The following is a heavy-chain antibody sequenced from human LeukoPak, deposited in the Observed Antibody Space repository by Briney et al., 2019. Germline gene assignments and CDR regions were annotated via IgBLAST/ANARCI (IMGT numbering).Heavy chain of an antibody. D-gene: IGHD2-21*02. CDR1: GGSISPYF. Sequence: SETLSLTCTVSGGSISPYFWSWIRQPPGEGLEWIGYIYYSGNTYYNPSLKSRVTISIDMSKNHLSLKLSSVTAADTAVYYCAREGCGGDCLSYYYYGMDVWGQGTTVTVSS. V-gene: IGHV4-59*12. CDR2: IYYSGNT. J-gene: IGHJ6*02. CDR3: AREGCGGDCLSYYYYGMDV.